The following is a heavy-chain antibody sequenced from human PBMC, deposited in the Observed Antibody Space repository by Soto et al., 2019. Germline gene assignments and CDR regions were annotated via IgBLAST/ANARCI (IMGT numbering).Heavy chain of an antibody. CDR3: ARVKLESYDWVAP. CDR2: INPDGGRT. V-gene: IGHV3-74*01. J-gene: IGHJ5*02. Sequence: GGSLRLSCAASGFTFSSYWMHWVRQVPGEGLMWVSRINPDGGRTNYADSVKGRFTISRDNAKNTLYLQMDSLRAEDTAVYYCARVKLESYDWVAPWGQGTLVPVSS. D-gene: IGHD3-16*01. CDR1: GFTFSSYW.